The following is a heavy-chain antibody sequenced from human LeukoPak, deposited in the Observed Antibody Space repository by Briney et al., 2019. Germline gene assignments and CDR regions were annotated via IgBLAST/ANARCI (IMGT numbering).Heavy chain of an antibody. J-gene: IGHJ5*02. D-gene: IGHD3-16*02. CDR3: AKPPIVSPLGWFDP. Sequence: PGGSLRLSCAASGFTFRTSWMTWVRQAPGKGLEWVANIRQDGGTKYYVDSVKCRFTISRDNSKNTLYLQMTSLRAEDTAVYYCAKPPIVSPLGWFDPWGQGTLVTVSS. CDR2: IRQDGGTK. CDR1: GFTFRTSW. V-gene: IGHV3-7*03.